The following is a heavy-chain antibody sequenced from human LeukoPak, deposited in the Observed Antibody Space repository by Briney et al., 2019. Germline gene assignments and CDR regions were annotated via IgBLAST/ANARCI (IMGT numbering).Heavy chain of an antibody. CDR2: ISGDGSNT. J-gene: IGHJ3*02. D-gene: IGHD3-3*01. CDR3: ARDPLYDFWSGDYTGDVFDI. CDR1: GFTFSSFW. V-gene: IGHV3-74*01. Sequence: PGGSLRLSCAASGFTFSSFWMHWVRQAPGKGLVWVSRISGDGSNTRYADSVEGRFTISRDNAKNSLYLQMNSLRAEDTAVYYCARDPLYDFWSGDYTGDVFDIWGQGTMVTVSS.